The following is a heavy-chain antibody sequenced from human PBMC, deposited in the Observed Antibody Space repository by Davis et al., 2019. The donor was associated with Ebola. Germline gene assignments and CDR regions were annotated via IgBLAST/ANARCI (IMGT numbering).Heavy chain of an antibody. J-gene: IGHJ4*02. D-gene: IGHD4-17*01. CDR1: GYTFTGYQ. Sequence: ASVKVSCKASGYTFTGYQMHWVRQAPGQGLEWMGWIDPNSGGTNYAQKFQGRVTMTRDTSIITAYMELSSLRSVDTDVYYCARGGLRPRGFINYWGQGTLVTVSS. V-gene: IGHV1-2*02. CDR2: IDPNSGGT. CDR3: ARGGLRPRGFINY.